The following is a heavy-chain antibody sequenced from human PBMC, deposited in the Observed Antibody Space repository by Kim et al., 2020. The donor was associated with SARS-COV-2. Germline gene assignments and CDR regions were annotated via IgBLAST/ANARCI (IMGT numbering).Heavy chain of an antibody. V-gene: IGHV4-59*01. Sequence: PSLKSRGTISVATSKNQFSLKLSSVTAADTAVYYCADGYCTNGVCYMSYWGQGTLVTVSS. D-gene: IGHD2-8*01. J-gene: IGHJ4*02. CDR3: ADGYCTNGVCYMSY.